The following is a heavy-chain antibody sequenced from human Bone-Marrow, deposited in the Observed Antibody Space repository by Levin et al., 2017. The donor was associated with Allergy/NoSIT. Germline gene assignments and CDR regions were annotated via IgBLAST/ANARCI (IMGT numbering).Heavy chain of an antibody. Sequence: SQTLSLTCTVSGGSISGGGYYWSWIRQHPGKGLEWIGYIYYSGNTYYNPSLKSRVIISVVTSKNQLSLKLTSVTVADTAVYYCARSNGYDFDYWGQGTLVTVSS. CDR2: IYYSGNT. J-gene: IGHJ4*02. V-gene: IGHV4-31*03. CDR3: ARSNGYDFDY. D-gene: IGHD5-12*01. CDR1: GGSISGGGYY.